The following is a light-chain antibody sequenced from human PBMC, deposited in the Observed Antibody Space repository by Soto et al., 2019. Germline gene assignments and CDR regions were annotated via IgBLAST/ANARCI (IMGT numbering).Light chain of an antibody. Sequence: QPVLTQPPSVSGAPGQRVTISCTGYNSNIGAGHDVHWYQQLPGTAPKLLIYGNSNRPSGVPDRFSASKSGTSASLAITGLQAEDEADYYCQSYDSSLSGWVFGGGTKLTVL. V-gene: IGLV1-40*01. CDR2: GNS. CDR1: NSNIGAGHD. CDR3: QSYDSSLSGWV. J-gene: IGLJ3*02.